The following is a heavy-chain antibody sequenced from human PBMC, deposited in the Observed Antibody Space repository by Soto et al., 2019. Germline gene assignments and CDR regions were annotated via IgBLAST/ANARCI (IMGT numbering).Heavy chain of an antibody. CDR1: GGSISSYY. CDR3: ARGNYGDFWSGYYSGDGRTYYYYGMDV. D-gene: IGHD3-3*01. J-gene: IGHJ6*02. CDR2: IYTSGST. Sequence: PSETLSFTCTASGGSISSYYWSWIRQPSGKGLEWIGRIYTSGSTNYNPSLKSRVTMSVDSSKNQFSLKLSSVTAADTAVYYCARGNYGDFWSGYYSGDGRTYYYYGMDVWGQGTTVTVSS. V-gene: IGHV4-4*07.